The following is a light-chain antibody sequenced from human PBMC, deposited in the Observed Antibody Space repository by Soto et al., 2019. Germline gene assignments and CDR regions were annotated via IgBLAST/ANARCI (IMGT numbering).Light chain of an antibody. Sequence: DIVMTQSPLSLPVTPGEPASISCRSSQSLLHSNGYNYLDWYLQKPGQSPQLLIYLGSHRASGVPDRFSGSGSGTDFTLKTSRVEAEYVGVYYCLQALQTPITFGQWTRLEIK. V-gene: IGKV2-28*01. CDR2: LGS. CDR1: QSLLHSNGYNY. CDR3: LQALQTPIT. J-gene: IGKJ5*01.